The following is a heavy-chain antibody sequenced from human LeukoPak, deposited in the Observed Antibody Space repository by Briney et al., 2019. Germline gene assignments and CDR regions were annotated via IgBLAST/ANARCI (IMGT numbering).Heavy chain of an antibody. J-gene: IGHJ5*02. CDR2: MNPNSGNT. D-gene: IGHD6-13*01. V-gene: IGHV1-8*03. CDR1: GYTFTSYD. Sequence: ASVKVSCKASGYTFTSYDINWVRQATGHGLEWRGWMNPNSGNTGYAQKFQGRVTITRNTSISTAYMELSSLRSEDTAVYYCARGRAAAAGGSWFEPWGQGTLVTVSS. CDR3: ARGRAAAAGGSWFEP.